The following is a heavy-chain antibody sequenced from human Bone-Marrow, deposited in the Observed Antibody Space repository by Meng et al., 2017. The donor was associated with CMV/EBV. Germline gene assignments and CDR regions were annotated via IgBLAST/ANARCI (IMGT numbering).Heavy chain of an antibody. CDR3: ARERWVVAAKGDQPQYYFDY. J-gene: IGHJ4*02. CDR1: GFTFSSYS. D-gene: IGHD2-15*01. V-gene: IGHV3-21*01. Sequence: GESLKISCAASGFTFSSYSMNWVRQAPGKGLEWVSSISSSSSYIYYADSVKGRFTISRDNAKNSLYLQMNSLRAEDTAVYYCARERWVVAAKGDQPQYYFDYWGQRTLVTVSS. CDR2: ISSSSSYI.